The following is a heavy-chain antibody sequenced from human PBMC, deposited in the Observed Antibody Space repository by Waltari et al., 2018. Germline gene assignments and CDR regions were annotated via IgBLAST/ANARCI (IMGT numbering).Heavy chain of an antibody. V-gene: IGHV4-34*01. CDR1: GGSFSGYY. CDR2: INHSGST. D-gene: IGHD3-3*01. J-gene: IGHJ4*02. Sequence: QVQLQQWGAGLLKPSETLSLTCAVYGGSFSGYYWSWIRPPPGKGLEWIGEINHSGSTNYNPSLKSRVTISVDTSKNQFSLKLSSVTAADTAVYYCARVTYYDFWSGYYRYPNYFDYWGQGTLVTVSS. CDR3: ARVTYYDFWSGYYRYPNYFDY.